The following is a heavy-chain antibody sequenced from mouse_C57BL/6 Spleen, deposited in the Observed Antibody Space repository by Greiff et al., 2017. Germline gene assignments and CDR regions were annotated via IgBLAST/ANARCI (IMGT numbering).Heavy chain of an antibody. V-gene: IGHV7-3*01. CDR2: IRNKANGYTT. D-gene: IGHD2-3*01. CDR3: ARYDGYYYAMDY. CDR1: GFTFTDYY. Sequence: EVQGVESGGGLVQPGGSLSLSCAASGFTFTDYYMSWVRQPPGKALEWLGFIRNKANGYTTEYSASVKGRFTISRDNSQSILYRQMNALRAEDSATYYYARYDGYYYAMDYWGQGTSVTVSS. J-gene: IGHJ4*01.